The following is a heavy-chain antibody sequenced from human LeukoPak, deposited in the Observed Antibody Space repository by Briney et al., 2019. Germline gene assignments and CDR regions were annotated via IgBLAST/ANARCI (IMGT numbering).Heavy chain of an antibody. J-gene: IGHJ4*02. Sequence: GGSLRLSCVASGFIVSSNYMSWVRQAPGKGLEWVSVIYSGGGTNYADSVKGRFAISRDRSKNTLYLQMNSLRVEDTAVYYCARAPMTTEDYWGQGTLVTVSS. CDR3: ARAPMTTEDY. CDR1: GFIVSSNY. V-gene: IGHV3-53*01. D-gene: IGHD4-17*01. CDR2: IYSGGGT.